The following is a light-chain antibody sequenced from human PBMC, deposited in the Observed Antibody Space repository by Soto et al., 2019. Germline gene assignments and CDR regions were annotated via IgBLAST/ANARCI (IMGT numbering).Light chain of an antibody. CDR1: QSLVYSDGNTY. Sequence: DVVMTQSPLSLPVTLGQPASISCRSSQSLVYSDGNTYLNWFQQRPGQSPRRLIYKVSNRDSGVPARFGGRGSGTDFTLKISRVEAEDVGVYYCMQGTHWPYTFGQGTKLESK. CDR2: KVS. CDR3: MQGTHWPYT. J-gene: IGKJ2*01. V-gene: IGKV2-30*01.